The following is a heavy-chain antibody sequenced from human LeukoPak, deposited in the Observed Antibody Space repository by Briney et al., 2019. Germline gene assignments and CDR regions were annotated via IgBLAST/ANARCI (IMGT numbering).Heavy chain of an antibody. CDR3: ARGNYGDYSDAFDI. CDR1: GGSISGGSYY. V-gene: IGHV4-61*02. Sequence: SQTLSLTCTVSGGSISGGSYYWSWIRQPAGKGLEWIGRICTSGSTNYNPTLKSRVTMSVDTSKNQFSLKLSSVTAADTAVYYCARGNYGDYSDAFDIWGQGTMVTVSS. CDR2: ICTSGST. D-gene: IGHD4-17*01. J-gene: IGHJ3*02.